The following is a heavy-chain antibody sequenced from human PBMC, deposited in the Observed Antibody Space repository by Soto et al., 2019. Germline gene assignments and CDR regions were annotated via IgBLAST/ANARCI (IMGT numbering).Heavy chain of an antibody. CDR3: AREITIFGVVTTPYGMDV. CDR2: ISAYNGNT. D-gene: IGHD3-3*01. V-gene: IGHV1-18*01. Sequence: ASVKVSCKACGYTFTSYGISWVRQAPGQGLEWMGWISAYNGNTNYAQKLQGRVTMTTDTSTSTAYMELRSLRSDDTAVYYCAREITIFGVVTTPYGMDVWGQGTTVTV. CDR1: GYTFTSYG. J-gene: IGHJ6*02.